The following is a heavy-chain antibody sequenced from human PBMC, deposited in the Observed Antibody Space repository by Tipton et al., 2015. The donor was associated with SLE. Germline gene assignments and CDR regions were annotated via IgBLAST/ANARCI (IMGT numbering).Heavy chain of an antibody. J-gene: IGHJ4*02. D-gene: IGHD5-18*01. V-gene: IGHV3-23*01. Sequence: SLRLSRAASGFTFSSYAMSWVRQAPGKGLEWVSAISGSGGSTYYADSVKGRFTISRDNSKNTLYLQMNSLRVEDTALYYCAKDSRGEYSYGFFDYWGQGSLVTVSS. CDR3: AKDSRGEYSYGFFDY. CDR1: GFTFSSYA. CDR2: ISGSGGST.